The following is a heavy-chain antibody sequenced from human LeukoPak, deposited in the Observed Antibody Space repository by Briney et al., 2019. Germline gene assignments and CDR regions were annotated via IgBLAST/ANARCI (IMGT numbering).Heavy chain of an antibody. V-gene: IGHV3-23*01. CDR2: ISGSGGST. J-gene: IGHJ3*02. D-gene: IGHD6-19*01. CDR3: ARSTTRYSSGWYPDAFDI. CDR1: GFTFSSYA. Sequence: GGSLRLSCAASGFTFSSYAMSWVRQAPGKGLEWVSAISGSGGSTYYADSVKGRFTISRDNSKNTLYLQMNSLRAEDTAVYYCARSTTRYSSGWYPDAFDIWGQGTMVTVSS.